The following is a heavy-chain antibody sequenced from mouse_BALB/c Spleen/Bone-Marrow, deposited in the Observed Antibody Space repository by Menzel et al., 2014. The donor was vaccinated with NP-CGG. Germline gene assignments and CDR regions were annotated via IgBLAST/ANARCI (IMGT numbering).Heavy chain of an antibody. V-gene: IGHV14-3*02. Sequence: EVQLQQPGADLVKPGASVKLSCTASVFNIKDTYMHWLKQRPEQGLEWNGRCDPANCNNKFDSIVQSKPSITADTSSNTAYLQLSSLTSQVTAVYYGARGYYDSVYAMDYWGQGTSVTVSS. CDR2: CDPANCNN. D-gene: IGHD2-4*01. CDR1: VFNIKDTY. CDR3: ARGYYDSVYAMDY. J-gene: IGHJ4*01.